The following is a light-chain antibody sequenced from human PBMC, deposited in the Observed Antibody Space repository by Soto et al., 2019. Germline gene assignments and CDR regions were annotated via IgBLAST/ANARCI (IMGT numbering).Light chain of an antibody. CDR2: DAS. V-gene: IGKV1-33*01. J-gene: IGKJ1*01. CDR3: QQYNKWRT. Sequence: IQMTQSPSSLSASVGDRVTLTCQASHDIRDHLNWYQQKPGKPPKLLIYDASNLQTGVPSRFSGSGSGTDFTFTISSLQSEDFAVYYCQQYNKWRTFGQGTKVDIK. CDR1: HDIRDH.